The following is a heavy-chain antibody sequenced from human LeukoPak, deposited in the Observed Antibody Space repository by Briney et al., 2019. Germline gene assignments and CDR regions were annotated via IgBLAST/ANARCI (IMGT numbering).Heavy chain of an antibody. Sequence: GGSLRLSCAASGFTFSSYAMSWVRQAPGKGLEWVSDISGSGGSTYYADSVKGRFTISRDNSKNTLYLQMNSLRAEDTAVYYCASESLIAVAIRSENDYWGQGTLVTVSS. V-gene: IGHV3-23*01. CDR3: ASESLIAVAIRSENDY. J-gene: IGHJ4*02. CDR1: GFTFSSYA. D-gene: IGHD6-19*01. CDR2: ISGSGGST.